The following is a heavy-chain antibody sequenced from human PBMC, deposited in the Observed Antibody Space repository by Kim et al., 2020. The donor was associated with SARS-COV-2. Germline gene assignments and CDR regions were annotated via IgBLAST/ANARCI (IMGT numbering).Heavy chain of an antibody. Sequence: SETLSLTCTVSGGSISSSSYYWGWIRQPPGKGLEWIGSIYYSGSTYYNPSLKSRVTISVDTSKNQFSLKLSSVTAADTAVYYCASVPRGDYYGKGVDVWGQGTTVTVSS. J-gene: IGHJ6*02. CDR2: IYYSGST. D-gene: IGHD3-10*01. V-gene: IGHV4-39*01. CDR1: GGSISSSSYY. CDR3: ASVPRGDYYGKGVDV.